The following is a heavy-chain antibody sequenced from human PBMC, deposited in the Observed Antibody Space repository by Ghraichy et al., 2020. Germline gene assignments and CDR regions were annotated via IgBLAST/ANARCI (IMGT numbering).Heavy chain of an antibody. Sequence: ASVKVSCKASGYTFSNYVISWVRQAPGQGLEWMGWISPYNGNTDYAQKFQDRVTMTTDTSTNTIYVELRSLRSDDTAVYYCAREDNGWGSYRYWSYWGQGTLVTVSS. V-gene: IGHV1-18*01. J-gene: IGHJ4*02. CDR1: GYTFSNYV. CDR2: ISPYNGNT. D-gene: IGHD3-16*02. CDR3: AREDNGWGSYRYWSY.